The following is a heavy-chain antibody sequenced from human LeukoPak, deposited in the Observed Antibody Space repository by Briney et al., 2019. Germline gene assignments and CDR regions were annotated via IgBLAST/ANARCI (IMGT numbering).Heavy chain of an antibody. CDR3: ARGSSSGWNNWFDP. D-gene: IGHD6-19*01. J-gene: IGHJ5*02. CDR2: INHSGST. V-gene: IGHV4-34*01. Sequence: SSETLSLTCAVYGGSFSGYYWSWIRQPPGKGLEWIGEINHSGSTNYNPSLKSRVTISVDTSKNQFSLKLSSVTAADTAVYYCARGSSSGWNNWFDPWGQGTLVTVSS. CDR1: GGSFSGYY.